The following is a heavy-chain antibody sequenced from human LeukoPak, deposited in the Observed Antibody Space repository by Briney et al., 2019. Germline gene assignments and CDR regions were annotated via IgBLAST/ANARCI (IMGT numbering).Heavy chain of an antibody. J-gene: IGHJ3*02. CDR1: GYTFTGYY. D-gene: IGHD2-2*01. CDR2: INPNSGGT. CDR3: VTSTKYSTSWGAFDI. V-gene: IGHV1-2*02. Sequence: ASVKVSCKASGYTFTGYYMHWVRQAPGQGLEWMGWINPNSGGTNYAQKFQGRVTMTRDTSISTAYMELTWLTSDDTAVYYCVTSTKYSTSWGAFDIWGQGTMVTVS.